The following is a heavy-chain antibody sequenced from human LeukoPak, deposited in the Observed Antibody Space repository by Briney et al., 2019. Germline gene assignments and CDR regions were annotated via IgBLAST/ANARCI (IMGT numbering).Heavy chain of an antibody. D-gene: IGHD3-22*01. CDR2: ISAYNGNT. CDR3: ARRAGSLISRYYYDSTVTFFDY. Sequence: ASVKVSCKASGYTFTSYAMNWVRQAPGQGLEWMGWISAYNGNTNYAQKLQGRVTMTTDTSTSTAYMELRSLRSDDTAVYYCARRAGSLISRYYYDSTVTFFDYWGQGTLVTVSS. CDR1: GYTFTSYA. V-gene: IGHV1-18*01. J-gene: IGHJ4*02.